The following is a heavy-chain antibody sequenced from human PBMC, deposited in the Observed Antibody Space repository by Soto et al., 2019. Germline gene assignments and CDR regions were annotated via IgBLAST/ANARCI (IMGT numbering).Heavy chain of an antibody. CDR2: IYYSGST. Sequence: SETLSLTCTVSGGSISSYYWSRIRQPPGKGLEWIGYIYYSGSTNYNPSLKSRVTISVDTSKNQFSLKLSSVTAADTAVYYCAGFYSSSIDYWGQGTLVTVSS. CDR3: AGFYSSSIDY. CDR1: GGSISSYY. D-gene: IGHD6-6*01. J-gene: IGHJ4*02. V-gene: IGHV4-59*08.